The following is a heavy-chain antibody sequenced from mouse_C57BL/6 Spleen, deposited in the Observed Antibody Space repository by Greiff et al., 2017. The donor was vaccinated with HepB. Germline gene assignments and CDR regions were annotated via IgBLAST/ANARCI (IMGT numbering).Heavy chain of an antibody. D-gene: IGHD2-5*01. V-gene: IGHV1-80*01. CDR1: GYAFSSYW. CDR2: IYPGDGDT. CDR3: ARSRLGYYSNHHAMDD. Sequence: QVPLKQSGAELVKPGASVKISCNASGYAFSSYWMNWVKQRPGKGLEWIGQIYPGDGDTNYNGKFKGKATLTADKSSSTAYMQLSSLTSENTAVYFCARSRLGYYSNHHAMDDWGQGTSVTVSS. J-gene: IGHJ4*01.